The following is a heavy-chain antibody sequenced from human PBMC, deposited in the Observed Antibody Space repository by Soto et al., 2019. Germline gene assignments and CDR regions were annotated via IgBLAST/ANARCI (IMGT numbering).Heavy chain of an antibody. CDR2: IFYTGIV. V-gene: IGHV4-59*01. J-gene: IGHJ4*02. D-gene: IGHD5-12*01. CDR1: GDSITSSY. CDR3: AKGAGRDGYNTA. Sequence: QVQLQQSGPGLMKPSETLSLTCTVSGDSITSSYWSWFRQPPGKGLEYIGFIFYTGIVSYNPSLKRRVSISMDTSKNQFSLNLSSVTGADTAVYYCAKGAGRDGYNTARGQGTLVSVSA.